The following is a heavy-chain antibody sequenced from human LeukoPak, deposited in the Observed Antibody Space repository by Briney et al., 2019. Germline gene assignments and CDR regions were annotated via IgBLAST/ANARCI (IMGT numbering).Heavy chain of an antibody. CDR3: ARQLGPWAPFDP. CDR1: GGSISSSSYY. V-gene: IGHV4-39*01. J-gene: IGHJ5*02. Sequence: SETLSLTCTVSGGSISSSSYYWGWIRQPPGKGLEWIGTIYYSGSTYHHPSLKSRVTISVDTSKNQYSLKRSSVTAADTAVYYCARQLGPWAPFDPWGQGTLVTVSS. D-gene: IGHD7-27*01. CDR2: IYYSGST.